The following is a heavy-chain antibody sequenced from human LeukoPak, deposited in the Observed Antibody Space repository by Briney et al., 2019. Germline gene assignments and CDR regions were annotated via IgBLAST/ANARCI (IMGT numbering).Heavy chain of an antibody. CDR3: ARTRRTSGWHLDY. J-gene: IGHJ4*02. V-gene: IGHV4-34*01. CDR2: INHSGSP. CDR1: GGTFTDYY. D-gene: IGHD6-19*01. Sequence: SETLSLTCAVYGGTFTDYYWSWIRQPPGKGLEWIGEINHSGSPNYNPSLKSRVLMSVDTSKNQFSLRLNSLTAADTAVYFCARTRRTSGWHLDYWGQGTPVTVSS.